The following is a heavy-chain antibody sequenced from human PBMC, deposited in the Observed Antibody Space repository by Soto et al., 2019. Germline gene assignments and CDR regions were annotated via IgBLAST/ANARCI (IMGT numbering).Heavy chain of an antibody. J-gene: IGHJ4*02. CDR1: GFTFSSYA. CDR3: GAFRNPYDSSGYYWGPLGDY. CDR2: ISGSGGNT. V-gene: IGHV3-23*01. Sequence: VQLLESGGGLVQPGGSLRLSCAASGFTFSSYAINWVRQTPGKGLEWVSGISGSGGNTYYADSVKGRFTISRDNSKNTLYLQMNSLRAEDTAVYYCGAFRNPYDSSGYYWGPLGDYWGQGTPVTVSS. D-gene: IGHD3-22*01.